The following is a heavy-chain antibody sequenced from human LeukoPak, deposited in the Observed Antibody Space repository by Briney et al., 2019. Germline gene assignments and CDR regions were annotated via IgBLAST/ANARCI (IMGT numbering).Heavy chain of an antibody. Sequence: GGSLGLSCAASGFTFSSYAMSWVRQTPGKGLEWVSAISGSGGSTYYADSVKGRFTISRDNSKSTLLLQMNSLRVEDTAPYYCAKSVAIYFYYGLDVWGQGTTVTVSS. CDR2: ISGSGGST. D-gene: IGHD3-3*01. J-gene: IGHJ6*02. CDR3: AKSVAIYFYYGLDV. V-gene: IGHV3-23*01. CDR1: GFTFSSYA.